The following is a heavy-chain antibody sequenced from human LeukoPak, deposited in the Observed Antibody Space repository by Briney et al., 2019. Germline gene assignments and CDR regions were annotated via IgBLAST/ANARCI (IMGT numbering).Heavy chain of an antibody. CDR1: GYTFTSYG. J-gene: IGHJ6*02. D-gene: IGHD6-6*01. CDR3: ARDQVGSPFGSSSRNPTYYYYYGMDV. CDR2: INPSGGST. V-gene: IGHV1-46*01. Sequence: ASVKVSCKASGYTFTSYGISWVRQAPGQGLEWMGIINPSGGSTSYAQKFQGRVTMTRDTSTSTVYMELSSLRSEDTAVYYCARDQVGSPFGSSSRNPTYYYYYGMDVWGQGTTVTVSS.